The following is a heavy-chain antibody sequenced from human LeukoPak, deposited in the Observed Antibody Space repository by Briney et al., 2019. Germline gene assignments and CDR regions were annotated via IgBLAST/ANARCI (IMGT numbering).Heavy chain of an antibody. J-gene: IGHJ4*02. D-gene: IGHD3-22*01. CDR1: GGSFSGYY. CDR2: INHSGST. Sequence: SETLSLTCAVYGGSFSGYYWSWIRQPPGKGLEWTGEINHSGSTNYSPSLKSRVTISVDTSKNQFSLKLSSVTAADTAVYYCARLVPGLNYYDSSGYPGAFDYWGQGTLVTVSS. CDR3: ARLVPGLNYYDSSGYPGAFDY. V-gene: IGHV4-34*01.